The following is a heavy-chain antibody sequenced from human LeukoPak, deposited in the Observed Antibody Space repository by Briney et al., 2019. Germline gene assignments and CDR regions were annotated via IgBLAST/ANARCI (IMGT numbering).Heavy chain of an antibody. V-gene: IGHV4-34*01. CDR1: GGSFSGYY. J-gene: IGHJ4*02. Sequence: SETLSLTCAVYGGSFSGYYWSWIRQPPGKGLEWIGEINHSGSTNYNPSLKSRVTISVDTSKNQFSLKLSSVTAADTAVYYCARLRYYYDSSGYSDYFDYWGQGTLVTVSS. CDR3: ARLRYYYDSSGYSDYFDY. D-gene: IGHD3-22*01. CDR2: INHSGST.